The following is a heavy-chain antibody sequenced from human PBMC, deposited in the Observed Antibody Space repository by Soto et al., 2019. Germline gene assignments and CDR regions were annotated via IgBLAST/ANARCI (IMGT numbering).Heavy chain of an antibody. J-gene: IGHJ6*02. CDR1: SGSVSGGSYY. D-gene: IGHD3-10*01. CDR3: ARDAKVDPDMGGYYYYDMDV. V-gene: IGHV4-61*01. Sequence: QMQLQESGPGLVKPSETLSLTCTVSSGSVSGGSYYWSWIRQPPGKGLEWIGYVDYTGTTNYNPPLKSRVTISLDTSNNQFSLKVTSVSAADTDVYYCARDAKVDPDMGGYYYYDMDVWGQGTTVTVSS. CDR2: VDYTGTT.